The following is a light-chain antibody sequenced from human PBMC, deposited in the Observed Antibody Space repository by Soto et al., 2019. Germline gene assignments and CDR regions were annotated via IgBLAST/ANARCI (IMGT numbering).Light chain of an antibody. Sequence: DIQMTQSPSSLSASVGDRVIITCRASQGISNYLAWYQHQPGKVPKLLIYAASTLQSGVPSRFSGSGSGTDFTLTISSLQPEDVATYYCQNYNSAPFTFGRGTKVEIK. CDR2: AAS. CDR3: QNYNSAPFT. V-gene: IGKV1-27*01. CDR1: QGISNY. J-gene: IGKJ4*01.